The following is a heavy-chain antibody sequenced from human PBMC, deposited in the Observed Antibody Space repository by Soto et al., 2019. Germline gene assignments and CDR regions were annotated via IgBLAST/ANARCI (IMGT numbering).Heavy chain of an antibody. Sequence: KLSETLSLTCAVSGGSISSGGYSWSWIRQPPGKGLEWIGYIYHSGSTYYNPSLKSRVTISVDRSKNQFSLKLSSVTAADTAVYYCARTAAGTSGARAPRRGHFDYWGQGTLVTVSS. CDR2: IYHSGST. CDR3: ARTAAGTSGARAPRRGHFDY. J-gene: IGHJ4*02. CDR1: GGSISSGGYS. V-gene: IGHV4-30-2*01. D-gene: IGHD6-13*01.